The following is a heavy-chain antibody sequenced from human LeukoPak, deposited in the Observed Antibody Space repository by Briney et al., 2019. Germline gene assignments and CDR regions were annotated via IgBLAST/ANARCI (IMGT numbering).Heavy chain of an antibody. CDR1: GFTFDDYT. CDR2: ISWDGGST. J-gene: IGHJ6*03. Sequence: GGSLRLSCAASGFTFDDYTMHWVRQAPGKGLEWVSVISWDGGSTYYADSVKGRFTISRDNSKNSLYLQMNSLRTEDTALYYCAKSMGYYYYYTDVWGKGTTVTVSS. V-gene: IGHV3-43*01. D-gene: IGHD5-24*01. CDR3: AKSMGYYYYYTDV.